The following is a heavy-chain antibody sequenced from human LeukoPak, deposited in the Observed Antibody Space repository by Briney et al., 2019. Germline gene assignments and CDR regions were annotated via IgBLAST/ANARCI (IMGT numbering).Heavy chain of an antibody. D-gene: IGHD3-16*01. V-gene: IGHV3-74*01. CDR3: ARDGLLRDYVWGTDGAHFDY. CDR1: GFTFSSYN. CDR2: INSDGSST. Sequence: GGSLRLSCAASGFTFSSYNMNWVRQAPGKGLVWVSRINSDGSSTSYADSVKGRFTISRDNAKNTLYLQMNSLRAEDTAVYYCARDGLLRDYVWGTDGAHFDYWGQGTLVTVSS. J-gene: IGHJ4*02.